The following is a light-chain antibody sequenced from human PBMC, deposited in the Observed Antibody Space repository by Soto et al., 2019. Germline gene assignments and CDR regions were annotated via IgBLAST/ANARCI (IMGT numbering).Light chain of an antibody. V-gene: IGLV1-51*01. CDR3: GSWDSSLSAYV. CDR2: DDN. CDR1: SSNIGGNS. J-gene: IGLJ1*01. Sequence: QSVMTQPPSVSAAPGQTVTISCCGSSSNIGGNSVSWYQQLPGTAPKLLIYDDNKRPSGIPDRFSGSKSGTSATLGITGFQTGDEADYYCGSWDSSLSAYVFGTGTKVTVL.